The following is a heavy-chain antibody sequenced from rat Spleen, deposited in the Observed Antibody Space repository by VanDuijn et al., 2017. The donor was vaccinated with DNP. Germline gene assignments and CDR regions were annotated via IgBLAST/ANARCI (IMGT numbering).Heavy chain of an antibody. CDR1: GYSITSCCR. CDR2: INSAGSI. CDR3: ARWNIGTSTLDY. J-gene: IGHJ2*01. V-gene: IGHV3-3*01. Sequence: EVQLQESGPGLVEPSQSLSLTCSVTGYSITSCCRWTWIRKFPGHKLEWMGYINSAGSIEYNPSLKGRISITSDTSKNQFFLQVNSVTTDDTATYYCARWNIGTSTLDYWGQGVMVTVSS. D-gene: IGHD1-5*01.